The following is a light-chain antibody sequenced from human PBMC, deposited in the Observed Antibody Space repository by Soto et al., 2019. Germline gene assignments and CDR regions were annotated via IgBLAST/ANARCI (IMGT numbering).Light chain of an antibody. CDR1: SSDVGGYNY. Sequence: QSALTQPASVSGSPGQSITISCTGTSSDVGGYNYVSWYQQHPGKAPKLMIYEVSNRPLGVSNRFSGSKSGNTASLTISGIQAEDEAYYYCTSYTSSSTLDVFGTGTKVTVL. V-gene: IGLV2-14*01. J-gene: IGLJ1*01. CDR3: TSYTSSSTLDV. CDR2: EVS.